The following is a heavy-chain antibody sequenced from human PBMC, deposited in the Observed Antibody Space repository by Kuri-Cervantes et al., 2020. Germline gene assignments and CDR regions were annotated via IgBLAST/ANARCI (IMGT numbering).Heavy chain of an antibody. V-gene: IGHV4-4*02. CDR1: GSTINSINW. CDR2: IYHSGNS. J-gene: IGHJ6*03. CDR3: ARGRGGWTYYYYYLDV. D-gene: IGHD6-19*01. Sequence: SETLSLTCAVSGSTINSINWWSWVRQPPGKGLEWIGEIYHSGNSNYNPSLKSRVTISVDTSKKQFSLKLSSVTAADTAVYYCARGRGGWTYYYYYLDVWGKGTTVTVSS.